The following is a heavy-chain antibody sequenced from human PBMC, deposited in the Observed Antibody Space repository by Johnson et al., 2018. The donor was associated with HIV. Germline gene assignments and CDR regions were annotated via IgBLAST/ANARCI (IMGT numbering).Heavy chain of an antibody. CDR1: GFTFSDYY. CDR3: AKTGGGAALDS. CDR2: LWYDGTTA. Sequence: QVQLVESGGGLVKPGGSLRLSCVASGFTFSDYYMSWIRQAPGKGLEWVAILWYDGTTAFYADSVKGRFTISRDTSKKMLYLQMNSLRVDDTAVYYCAKTGGGAALDSWGQGTMVTVSS. J-gene: IGHJ3*02. D-gene: IGHD3-16*01. V-gene: IGHV3-33*03.